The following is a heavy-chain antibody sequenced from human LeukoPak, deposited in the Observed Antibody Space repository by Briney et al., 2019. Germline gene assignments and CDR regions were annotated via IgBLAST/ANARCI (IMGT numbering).Heavy chain of an antibody. D-gene: IGHD5-18*01. J-gene: IGHJ4*02. Sequence: PGGSLRLSCAASGFTFSSYWMHWVRQAPGKGPEWVAVIWHDGTNKYYADSVKGRFTISRDNSKNTLYLQMNSLRAEDTAVYYCTRDVGHSALANWGQGVLVTVSS. CDR2: IWHDGTNK. CDR1: GFTFSSYW. V-gene: IGHV3-33*08. CDR3: TRDVGHSALAN.